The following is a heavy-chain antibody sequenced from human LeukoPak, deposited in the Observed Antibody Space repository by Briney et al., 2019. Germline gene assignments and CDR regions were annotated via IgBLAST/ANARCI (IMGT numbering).Heavy chain of an antibody. CDR2: ISNGGGTT. CDR1: GFTFSSYA. V-gene: IGHV3-23*01. D-gene: IGHD6-19*01. Sequence: PGGSLRLSCAASGFTFSSYAMSWVRQAPGKGLEWVSGISNGGGTTNYVDSVKGRFTISRDNSNNTLYLQMNSLRAEDTAVYYCAKGSGYSSGLNWFDPWGQGTLVTVSS. J-gene: IGHJ5*02. CDR3: AKGSGYSSGLNWFDP.